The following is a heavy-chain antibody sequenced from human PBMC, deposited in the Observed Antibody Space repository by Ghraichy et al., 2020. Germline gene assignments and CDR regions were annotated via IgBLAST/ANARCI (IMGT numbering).Heavy chain of an antibody. CDR3: AGLVVVPAASDGYFDY. J-gene: IGHJ4*02. Sequence: SETLSLTCAVSGGSISSSNWWSWVRQPPGKGLEWIGEIYHSGSTNYNPSLKSRVTISVDKSKNQFSLKLSSVTAADTAVYYCAGLVVVPAASDGYFDYWGQGTLVTVSS. V-gene: IGHV4-4*02. CDR2: IYHSGST. D-gene: IGHD2-2*01. CDR1: GGSISSSNW.